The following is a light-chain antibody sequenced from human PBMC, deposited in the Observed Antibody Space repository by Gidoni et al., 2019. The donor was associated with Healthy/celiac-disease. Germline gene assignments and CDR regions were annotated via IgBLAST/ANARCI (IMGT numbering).Light chain of an antibody. CDR3: QQYYCTPPWT. CDR2: WAS. Sequence: IGMTQSPAPLAVSLDARATIHCKSSKSVLYRSNNKNYLAWYQQKPGQPPQLLIYWASTRESGVPDRFSGSGSGTDFTPTIISLQAEDVVVYYCQQYYCTPPWTFGQGTKVEIK. J-gene: IGKJ1*01. CDR1: KSVLYRSNNKNY. V-gene: IGKV4-1*01.